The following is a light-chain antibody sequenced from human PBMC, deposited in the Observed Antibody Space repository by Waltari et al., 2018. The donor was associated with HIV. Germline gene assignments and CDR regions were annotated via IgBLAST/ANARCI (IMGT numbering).Light chain of an antibody. CDR3: QQYNNGLT. Sequence: EIVMTQSPATLSVSPGGRATLSCRASQRISGNLAWYQQKPGQATRLLIYGASTRATGIPARCSGSGSRTEFTLTISSLQSEDFAIYYCQQYNNGLTFGGGTKVEIK. CDR1: QRISGN. CDR2: GAS. J-gene: IGKJ4*01. V-gene: IGKV3-15*01.